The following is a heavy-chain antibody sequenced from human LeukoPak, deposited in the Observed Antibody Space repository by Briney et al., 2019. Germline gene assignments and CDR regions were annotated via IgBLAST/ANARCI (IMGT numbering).Heavy chain of an antibody. V-gene: IGHV3-33*01. CDR2: IWYDGSNK. CDR3: ARDALSSWYPGWYFQH. Sequence: GGSLRLSCAASGFTFSSYGMHWVHQAPGKGLEWVAVIWYDGSNKYYADSVKGRFTISRDNSKNTLYLQMNSLRAEDTAVYYCARDALSSWYPGWYFQHWGQGTLVTVSS. D-gene: IGHD6-13*01. CDR1: GFTFSSYG. J-gene: IGHJ1*01.